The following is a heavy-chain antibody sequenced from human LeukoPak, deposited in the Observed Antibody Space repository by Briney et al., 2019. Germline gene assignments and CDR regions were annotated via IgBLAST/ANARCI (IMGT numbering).Heavy chain of an antibody. D-gene: IGHD1-20*01. CDR1: GYTFTKYL. V-gene: IGHV1-46*01. Sequence: ASVKVSCKTSGYTFTKYLIHWVRQAPGQGLEWVGTINPNGDATNYAPRHQGRLTLTQDTSTSTVYMELRGLTPDDTAVYYCARPLFCAFDNCGYWLDPWGPGTLVTVSS. J-gene: IGHJ5*02. CDR2: INPNGDAT. CDR3: ARPLFCAFDNCGYWLDP.